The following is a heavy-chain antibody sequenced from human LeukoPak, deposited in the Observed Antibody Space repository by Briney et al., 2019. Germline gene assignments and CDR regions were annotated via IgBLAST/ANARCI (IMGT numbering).Heavy chain of an antibody. CDR1: GGSISSSSYY. CDR2: IYYSGST. Sequence: SETLSLTCTVSGGSISSSSYYWGWIRQPPGKGLEWIGSIYYSGSTYYNPSLKSRVTISVDTSKNQFSLKLSSVTAADTAVYYCARVIGYYGSGNIYYYGMDVWGQGTTVTVSS. CDR3: ARVIGYYGSGNIYYYGMDV. J-gene: IGHJ6*02. V-gene: IGHV4-39*07. D-gene: IGHD3-10*01.